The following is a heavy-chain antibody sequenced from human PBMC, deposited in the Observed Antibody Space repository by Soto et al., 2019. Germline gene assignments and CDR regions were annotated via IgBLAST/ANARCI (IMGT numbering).Heavy chain of an antibody. Sequence: GWSLRLSCAASGFTFSSYAMSWVRQAPGKGLEWVSAISGSGGSTYYADSVKGRFTISRDNSKNTLYLQMNSLRAEDTAVYYCAKTGDEMSMITFGGVIAPTFDYWGQGTLVTVSS. CDR1: GFTFSSYA. CDR2: ISGSGGST. V-gene: IGHV3-23*01. D-gene: IGHD3-16*02. J-gene: IGHJ4*02. CDR3: AKTGDEMSMITFGGVIAPTFDY.